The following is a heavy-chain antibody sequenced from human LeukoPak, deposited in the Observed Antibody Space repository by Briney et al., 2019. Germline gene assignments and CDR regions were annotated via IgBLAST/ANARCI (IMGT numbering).Heavy chain of an antibody. CDR3: TTYRGYPIEY. V-gene: IGHV3-74*01. CDR1: GFTLRSYW. CDR2: NKYDETVT. D-gene: IGHD2-15*01. Sequence: GGSLRLFCSACGFTLRSYWMQLVPPAPGQGLVWVSRNKYDETVTNYADSVKGRFTISRDNAKNTLYLQMNTLIVEDTAVYYCTTYRGYPIEYWGQGTLVTVSS. J-gene: IGHJ4*02.